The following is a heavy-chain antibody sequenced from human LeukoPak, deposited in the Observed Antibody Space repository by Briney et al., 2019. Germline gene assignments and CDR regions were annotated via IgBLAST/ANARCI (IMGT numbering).Heavy chain of an antibody. CDR2: ISGSDDST. CDR1: GFTFSSYA. CDR3: ARNYYDFWSGFYF. Sequence: GGSLRLSCAASGFTFSSYAVSWVRQAPGKGLEWVSTISGSDDSTYYADSVKGRFTISRDNTKNTLFLEMNTVRAEDTGLYCCARNYYDFWSGFYFWGQGTLVTVSS. J-gene: IGHJ4*02. D-gene: IGHD3-3*01. V-gene: IGHV3-23*01.